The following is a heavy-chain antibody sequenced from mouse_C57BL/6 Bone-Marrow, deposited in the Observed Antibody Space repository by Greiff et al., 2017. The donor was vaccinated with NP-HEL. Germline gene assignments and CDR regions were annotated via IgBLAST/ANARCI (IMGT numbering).Heavy chain of an antibody. V-gene: IGHV5-6*01. Sequence: EVKLVESGGDLVKPGGSLKLSCAASGFTFSSYGMSWVRQTPDKRLEWVATISSGGSYTYYPASVKGRFPISRDNANNTLYLQMSSLKSEDTARYYCARPNDGSYCYFDVWGTGTTVTVSS. CDR1: GFTFSSYG. D-gene: IGHD1-1*01. CDR3: ARPNDGSYCYFDV. CDR2: ISSGGSYT. J-gene: IGHJ1*03.